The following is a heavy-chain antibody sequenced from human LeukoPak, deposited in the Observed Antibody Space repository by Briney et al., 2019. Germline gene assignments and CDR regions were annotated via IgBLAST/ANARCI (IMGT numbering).Heavy chain of an antibody. J-gene: IGHJ3*02. CDR2: IYHSGST. V-gene: IGHV4-30-2*01. CDR3: ARAQGIRSVGAPLAAFDI. D-gene: IGHD1-26*01. CDR1: GGSISSGGYS. Sequence: SETLSLTCAVSGGSISSGGYSWSWIRQPPGKGLEWIGYIYHSGSTYYNPYLKSRVTISVDRSKNQFSLKLSSVTAADTAVYYCARAQGIRSVGAPLAAFDIWGQGTMVTVSS.